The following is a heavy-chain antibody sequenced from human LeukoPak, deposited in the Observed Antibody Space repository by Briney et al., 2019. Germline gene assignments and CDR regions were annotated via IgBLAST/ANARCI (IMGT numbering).Heavy chain of an antibody. J-gene: IGHJ4*02. CDR3: ARLTYCSSTSCYVAIDY. CDR2: IHHSGSI. CDR1: GVSISSNLW. V-gene: IGHV4-4*02. D-gene: IGHD2-2*01. Sequence: SETLSLTCAVSGVSISSNLWWTWVRQPPGKGLEWIAEIHHSGSINYNPSLKSRVTISVDTSKNQFSLKLSSVTAADTAVYYCARLTYCSSTSCYVAIDYWGQGTLVTVSS.